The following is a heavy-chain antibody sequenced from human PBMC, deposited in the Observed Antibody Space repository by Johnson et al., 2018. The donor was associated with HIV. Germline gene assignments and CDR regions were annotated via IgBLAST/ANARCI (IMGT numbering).Heavy chain of an antibody. J-gene: IGHJ3*02. Sequence: VQLVESGGGVVRPGGSLRLSCAASGFTFDDYGMSWVRQAPGKGLEWVSGINWNGGSTAYGDSVKGQFTISRDNAKNSLYLQMNSLRAEDTALYFCARDGRGEQLVDQGDAFDIWGQGTMVTVSS. CDR3: ARDGRGEQLVDQGDAFDI. CDR2: INWNGGST. V-gene: IGHV3-20*04. CDR1: GFTFDDYG. D-gene: IGHD6-6*01.